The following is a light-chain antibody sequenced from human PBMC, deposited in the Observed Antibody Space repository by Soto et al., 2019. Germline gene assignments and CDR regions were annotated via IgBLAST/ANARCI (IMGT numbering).Light chain of an antibody. J-gene: IGKJ2*01. CDR1: QSVSDN. V-gene: IGKV3-15*01. CDR3: QQYDKCHPSYT. CDR2: GAS. Sequence: EIVMTQSPATLSVSPGGRATLSCRASQSVSDNLAWYHQKPGQPPRLLIYGASTSATGIPARFSGSGSGTEFTLTISSMQSEDFAGYHCQQYDKCHPSYTFVQGTNLEIK.